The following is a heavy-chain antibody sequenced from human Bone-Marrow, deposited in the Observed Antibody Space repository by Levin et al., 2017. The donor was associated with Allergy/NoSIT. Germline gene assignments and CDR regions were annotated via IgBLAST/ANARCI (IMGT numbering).Heavy chain of an antibody. J-gene: IGHJ4*02. CDR2: SSNGNM. D-gene: IGHD2-2*01. Sequence: GGSLRLSCAGSGFTFNTYNMNWVRQAPGKGLEWLAFSSNGNMYYADSVKGRFTISRDNAKNSLYLQMHSLRAEDTAVYYCARGRGYCSSTSCYVDYWGQGTLVTVSS. CDR3: ARGRGYCSSTSCYVDY. V-gene: IGHV3-48*04. CDR1: GFTFNTYN.